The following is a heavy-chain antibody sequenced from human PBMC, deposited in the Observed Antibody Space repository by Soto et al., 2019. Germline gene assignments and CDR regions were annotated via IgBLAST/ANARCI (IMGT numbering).Heavy chain of an antibody. CDR2: IIPIFGTA. D-gene: IGHD1-26*01. J-gene: IGHJ6*02. Sequence: SVKVSCKASGGTFSSYAISWVRQAPGQGLEWMGGIIPIFGTANYAQKFQGRVTITADESTSTAYMGLSSLRSEDTAVYYCARVSVGATSPAGYYYYGMDGWGQGTTVTVSS. CDR3: ARVSVGATSPAGYYYYGMDG. V-gene: IGHV1-69*13. CDR1: GGTFSSYA.